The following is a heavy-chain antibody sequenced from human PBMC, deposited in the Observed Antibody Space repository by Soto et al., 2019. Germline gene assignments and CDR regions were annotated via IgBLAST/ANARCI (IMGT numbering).Heavy chain of an antibody. CDR1: GYIIKNYW. D-gene: IGHD3-16*01. CDR2: IFPDDSDT. CDR3: FRGGVTSRTFDY. V-gene: IGHV5-51*01. J-gene: IGHJ4*02. Sequence: PGESVKISFKASGYIIKNYWIGWVRQMPGQGLEWMGIIFPDDSDTRYSPSFQGHVTISVDKSISTAYVQWSSLKASDSAIYYCFRGGVTSRTFDYWGQGTLVTVSS.